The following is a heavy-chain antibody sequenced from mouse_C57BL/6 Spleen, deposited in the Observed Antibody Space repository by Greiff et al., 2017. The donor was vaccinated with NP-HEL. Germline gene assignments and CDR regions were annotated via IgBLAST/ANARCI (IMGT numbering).Heavy chain of an antibody. CDR3: TRNAPIYYGSSYWYFDV. CDR2: IDPETGGT. V-gene: IGHV1-15*01. J-gene: IGHJ1*03. CDR1: GYTFTDYE. D-gene: IGHD1-1*01. Sequence: QVQLQQSGAELVRPGASVTLSCKASGYTFTDYEMHWVKQTPVHGLEWIGAIDPETGGTAYNPKFTGKAILTADKSSSTAYMELRSLKSVYSAVYYCTRNAPIYYGSSYWYFDVWGTGTTVTASS.